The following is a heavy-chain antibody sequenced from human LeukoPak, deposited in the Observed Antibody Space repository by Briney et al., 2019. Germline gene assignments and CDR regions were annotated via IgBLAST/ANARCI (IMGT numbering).Heavy chain of an antibody. J-gene: IGHJ6*02. CDR2: IYWNDDR. Sequence: SGPTLVKPTQTLTLTCTFSGFSLTTTSVGVGWIRHAQGKALEWLAVIYWNDDRRYNPSLRSRLTITKDTSRNQVVLTLTNVDPVDTATYYCGHRRESYDYHGVDVWGQGTTVTVSS. V-gene: IGHV2-5*01. CDR3: GHRRESYDYHGVDV. CDR1: GFSLTTTSVG.